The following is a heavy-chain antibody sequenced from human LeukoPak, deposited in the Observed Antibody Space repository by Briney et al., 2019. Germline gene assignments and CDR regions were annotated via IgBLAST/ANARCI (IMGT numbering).Heavy chain of an antibody. CDR3: TTAGTSH. V-gene: IGHV3-15*01. J-gene: IGHJ1*01. Sequence: GGSLRLSCAASGFTFSNAWMSWVRQAPGKGLEWVGRIKSKTDSGTTEYAAPVKGRFTISRDHSKNRLYLQMNSLKSDNTAVYYCTTAGTSHWGQGTLVTVSS. D-gene: IGHD3-10*01. CDR2: IKSKTDSGTT. CDR1: GFTFSNAW.